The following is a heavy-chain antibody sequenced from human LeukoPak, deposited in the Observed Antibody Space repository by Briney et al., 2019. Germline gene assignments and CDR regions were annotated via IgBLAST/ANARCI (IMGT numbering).Heavy chain of an antibody. D-gene: IGHD3-10*01. CDR2: ISYDGSNK. CDR3: AKDGREMVRGVIRFDY. Sequence: PGGSLRLSCAASGFTFSSYGMHWVRQAPGKGLEWVAVISYDGSNKYYADSVKGRFTISRDNSKNTLYLQMNSLRAEDTAVYYCAKDGREMVRGVIRFDYWGQGTLVTVSS. V-gene: IGHV3-30*18. J-gene: IGHJ4*02. CDR1: GFTFSSYG.